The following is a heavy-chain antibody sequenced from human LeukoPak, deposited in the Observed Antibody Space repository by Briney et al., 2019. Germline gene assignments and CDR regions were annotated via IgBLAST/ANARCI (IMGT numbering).Heavy chain of an antibody. CDR1: GFTFSSYA. V-gene: IGHV3-23*01. CDR3: AKDRRIGYSSSWKHHFDY. CDR2: ISGSGGST. J-gene: IGHJ4*02. D-gene: IGHD6-13*01. Sequence: PPGGSLRLSCAASGFTFSSYAMSWVRQAPGKGLEWVSAISGSGGSTYYADSVKGRFTISRDNSKNTLYLQMNSLRAEDTAVYYCAKDRRIGYSSSWKHHFDYWGQGTLVTVSS.